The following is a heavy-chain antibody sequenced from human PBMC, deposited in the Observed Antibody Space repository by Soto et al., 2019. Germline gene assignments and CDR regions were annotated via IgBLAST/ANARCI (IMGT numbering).Heavy chain of an antibody. CDR2: IIPIFGTA. CDR1: GGTFSSYA. Sequence: SVKVSCKASGGTFSSYAISWVRQAPGQGLEWMGGIIPIFGTANYAQKFQGRVTITADKSTSTAYMELSSLRSEDTAVYYCAIGSVATIDYYYYYYYGMDVWGQGTTVTVSS. J-gene: IGHJ6*02. V-gene: IGHV1-69*06. CDR3: AIGSVATIDYYYYYYYGMDV. D-gene: IGHD5-12*01.